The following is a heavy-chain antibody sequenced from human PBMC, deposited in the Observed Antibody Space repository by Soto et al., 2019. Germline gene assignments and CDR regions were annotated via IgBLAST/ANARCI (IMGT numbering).Heavy chain of an antibody. Sequence: QVQLVESGGGVVQPGRSLRLSCAASGFTFSSYGMHWVRQAPGKGLEWVAVIWYDGSNKYYADSVKGRFTISRDNSKNTLELPMHSLRAESTALYSCARGGVGWCSGGSCSDFSYGGQLTLVTVAA. CDR2: IWYDGSNK. V-gene: IGHV3-33*01. CDR3: ARGGVGWCSGGSCSDFSY. J-gene: IGHJ4*02. CDR1: GFTFSSYG. D-gene: IGHD2-15*01.